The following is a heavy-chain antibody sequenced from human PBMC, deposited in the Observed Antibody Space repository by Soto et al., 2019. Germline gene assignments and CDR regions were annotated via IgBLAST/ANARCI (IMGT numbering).Heavy chain of an antibody. V-gene: IGHV3-33*06. Sequence: QVQLVESGGGVVQPGTSLRLSCAASGFTFSHYGIHWVRQAPGKGLEWVGLSWSGGRGEDCADNVRGRFTISRDYYKTTVNRQRNSLRVEDTGVYYCAKDDDTSSHFSLLDFRGQGTLVTVSS. CDR2: SWSGGRGE. CDR3: AKDDDTSSHFSLLDF. D-gene: IGHD3-22*01. J-gene: IGHJ4*02. CDR1: GFTFSHYG.